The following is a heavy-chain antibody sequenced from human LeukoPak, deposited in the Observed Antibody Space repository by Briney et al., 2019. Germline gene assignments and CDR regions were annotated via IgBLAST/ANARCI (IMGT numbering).Heavy chain of an antibody. CDR2: ISSSGSTI. CDR1: GFTFSDYY. V-gene: IGHV3-11*01. Sequence: PGGSLRLSCAASGFTFSDYYMSWIRQAPGKGLEWVSYISSSGSTIYYADSVKGRFTISRDNAKNSLYLQMNSLRAEDTVVYYCARDCAMVRGVVDYWGQGTLVTVSS. D-gene: IGHD3-10*01. J-gene: IGHJ4*02. CDR3: ARDCAMVRGVVDY.